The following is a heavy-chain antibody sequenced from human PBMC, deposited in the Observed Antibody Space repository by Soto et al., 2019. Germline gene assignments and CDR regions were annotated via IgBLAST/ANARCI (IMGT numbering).Heavy chain of an antibody. CDR3: ASVPGSPGYHGLDV. D-gene: IGHD6-19*01. V-gene: IGHV3-7*03. J-gene: IGHJ6*02. CDR1: GLTFSKYW. Sequence: GGSLRLSCAASGLTFSKYWMTWVRHAPGKGLEWVATIKHDGSEKSNLDSVEGRFTISRDNAKNSLSLQMNSLRVEDTAVYFCASVPGSPGYHGLDVWGQGTTVTVSS. CDR2: IKHDGSEK.